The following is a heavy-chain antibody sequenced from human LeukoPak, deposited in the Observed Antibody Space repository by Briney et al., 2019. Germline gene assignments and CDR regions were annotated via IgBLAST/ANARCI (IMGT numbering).Heavy chain of an antibody. CDR1: GRSISSGGYY. CDR3: AREQVGYDSSGYLDY. Sequence: PSETLSLTCTVSGRSISSGGYYWSWIRQHPGKGLEWIGYIYYSGSTYYNPSLKSRVTISVDTSKNQFSLKLSSVTAADTAVYYCAREQVGYDSSGYLDYWGQGTLVTVSS. J-gene: IGHJ4*02. CDR2: IYYSGST. D-gene: IGHD3-22*01. V-gene: IGHV4-31*03.